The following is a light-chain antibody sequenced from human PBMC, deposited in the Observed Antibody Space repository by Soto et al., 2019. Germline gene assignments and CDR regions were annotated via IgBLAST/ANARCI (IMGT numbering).Light chain of an antibody. CDR2: DAY. CDR1: HDIGNS. CDR3: QKSDHLPL. V-gene: IGKV1-33*01. J-gene: IGKJ3*01. Sequence: DIQMTQSPPSLSASVGDRVTITCQASHDIGNSLNWYQDKPGQAPKLVIYDAYNLETGVPSTFSGNGYGTDFTFTISSLRREDIATYYCQKSDHLPLFGPGTRVDMK.